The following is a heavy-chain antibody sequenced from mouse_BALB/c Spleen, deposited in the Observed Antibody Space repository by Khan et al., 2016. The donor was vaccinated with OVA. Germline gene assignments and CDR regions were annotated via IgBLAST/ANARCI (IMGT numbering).Heavy chain of an antibody. D-gene: IGHD2-14*01. CDR1: GYTFTTYT. CDR2: IIPSNDYT. V-gene: IGHV1-4*01. J-gene: IGHJ3*01. CDR3: VREGAYYRSDGLFAY. Sequence: QVQLQQSGAELARPGASVKMSCKASGYTFTTYTIHWVKQRPGQGLEWIGYIIPSNDYTNYNQKFKDRATLTADKSSSTAYMQLSSLTSEDSAVYYCVREGAYYRSDGLFAYWGQGTLVPVSA.